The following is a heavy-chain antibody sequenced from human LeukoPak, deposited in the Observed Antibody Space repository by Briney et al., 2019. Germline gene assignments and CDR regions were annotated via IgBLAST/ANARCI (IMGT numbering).Heavy chain of an antibody. J-gene: IGHJ6*02. D-gene: IGHD2-15*01. Sequence: SETLSPTCTVSGGSMSSYYWSWIRQPPGKGLEWIGYIYYSGSTNYNPSLKSRVTISVDTSKNQFSLKLSSVTAADTAVYYCARLVGAAPYYYYGMDVWGQGTTVTVSS. V-gene: IGHV4-59*08. CDR3: ARLVGAAPYYYYGMDV. CDR1: GGSMSSYY. CDR2: IYYSGST.